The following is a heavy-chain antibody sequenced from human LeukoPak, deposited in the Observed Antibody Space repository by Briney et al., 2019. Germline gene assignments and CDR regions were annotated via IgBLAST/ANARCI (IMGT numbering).Heavy chain of an antibody. CDR1: GGSFSGYY. Sequence: SETLSLTCAVYGGSFSGYYWSWIRQPPGKGLEWIGEINHSGSTNYNPSLKSRVTISVDTSKNQFSLKLSSVTAADTAVYYCARVRVGIAAAGNNWFDPWGQGTLVTVSS. V-gene: IGHV4-34*01. CDR3: ARVRVGIAAAGNNWFDP. CDR2: INHSGST. D-gene: IGHD6-13*01. J-gene: IGHJ5*02.